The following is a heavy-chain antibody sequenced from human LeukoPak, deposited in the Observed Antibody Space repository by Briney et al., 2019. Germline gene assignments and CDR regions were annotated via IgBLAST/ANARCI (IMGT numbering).Heavy chain of an antibody. J-gene: IGHJ4*02. CDR3: ARDSAPNLLAYFDY. CDR2: IYYSGST. D-gene: IGHD2/OR15-2a*01. V-gene: IGHV4-59*12. Sequence: SETLSLTCTVSGGSIGSYSWSWIRQPPGKGLEWIGYIYYSGSTYYNPSLKSRVTISVDTSKNQFSLRLNSVTAADTAVYYCARDSAPNLLAYFDYWGQGILVTVSS. CDR1: GGSIGSYS.